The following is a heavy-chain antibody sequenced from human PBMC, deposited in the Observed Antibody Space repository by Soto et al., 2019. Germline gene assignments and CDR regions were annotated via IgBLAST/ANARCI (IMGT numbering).Heavy chain of an antibody. CDR2: ILSSGGSI. CDR3: VRDYWEQLVRRGFSSDYMDF. J-gene: IGHJ6*03. V-gene: IGHV3-21*01. D-gene: IGHD6-6*01. CDR1: GVTFSSFS. Sequence: EVQLVESGGGLVKPGGSLRLSCAASGVTFSSFSFHWVRQAPGKGLEWVSFILSSGGSIYYADSVKGRFTISRDNAKNSLYLKMNSLKAEDTAVYYCVRDYWEQLVRRGFSSDYMDFWGQGTTVTVSS.